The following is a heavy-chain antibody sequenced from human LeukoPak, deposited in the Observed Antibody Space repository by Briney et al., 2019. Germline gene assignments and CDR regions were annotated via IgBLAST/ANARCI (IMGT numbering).Heavy chain of an antibody. CDR1: GFTFSSYW. CDR2: INSDGSST. Sequence: GGSLRLSCAASGFTFSSYWMHWVCQAPGKGLVWVSRINSDGSSTSYADSVKGRFTISRDNAKNTLYLQMNSLRAEDTAVYYCARQEQSFRISSYFDYWGQRTLVTVSS. V-gene: IGHV3-74*01. CDR3: ARQEQSFRISSYFDY. J-gene: IGHJ4*02. D-gene: IGHD6-13*01.